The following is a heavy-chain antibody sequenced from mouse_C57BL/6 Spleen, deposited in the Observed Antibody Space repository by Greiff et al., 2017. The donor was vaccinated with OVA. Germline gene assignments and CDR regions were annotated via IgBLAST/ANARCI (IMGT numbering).Heavy chain of an antibody. J-gene: IGHJ2*01. CDR1: GYSITSGYY. V-gene: IGHV3-6*01. D-gene: IGHD2-4*01. CDR3: ARDDDYDGFDY. CDR2: ISYDGSN. Sequence: EVKLQESGPGLVKPSQSLSLTCSVTGYSITSGYYWNWIRQSPGNTLEWMGDISYDGSNNYNPSLKNRISITRDTSKNQFFLKLNSVTTEDTATYYCARDDDYDGFDYWGQGTTLTVSS.